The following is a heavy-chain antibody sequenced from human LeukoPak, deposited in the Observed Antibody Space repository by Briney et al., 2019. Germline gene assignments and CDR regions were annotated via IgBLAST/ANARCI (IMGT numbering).Heavy chain of an antibody. D-gene: IGHD2-2*01. V-gene: IGHV3-21*01. Sequence: GSLRLSCAASGFTFSSYSMNWVRQAPGKGLEWVSSISSSSSYIYYADSVKGRFTIYRDNAKNSLYLQMNSLRAEDTAVYYCARDLGYCSSTSCGFDYWGQGTLVTVSS. CDR3: ARDLGYCSSTSCGFDY. J-gene: IGHJ4*02. CDR1: GFTFSSYS. CDR2: ISSSSSYI.